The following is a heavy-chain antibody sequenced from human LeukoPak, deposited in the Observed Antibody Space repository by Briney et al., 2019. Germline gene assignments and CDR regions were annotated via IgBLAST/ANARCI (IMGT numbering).Heavy chain of an antibody. Sequence: SETLSLTCTVSGGSISSSSYYWSWIRQPPGKGLEWIGEINHSGSTNYNPSLKSRVTISVDTSKNQFSLKLSSVTAADTAVYYCAREVAGPPYYYYYYMDVWGKGTTVTVSS. J-gene: IGHJ6*03. CDR3: AREVAGPPYYYYYYMDV. CDR2: INHSGST. V-gene: IGHV4-39*07. CDR1: GGSISSSSYY. D-gene: IGHD2-15*01.